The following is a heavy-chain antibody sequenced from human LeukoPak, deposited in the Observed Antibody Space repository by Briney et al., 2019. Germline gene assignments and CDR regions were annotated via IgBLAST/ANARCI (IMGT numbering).Heavy chain of an antibody. CDR2: ISSSSSYI. V-gene: IGHV3-21*01. D-gene: IGHD1-26*01. CDR3: ARATYSGSYYSAFDI. CDR1: GFTFSSYS. Sequence: PGESLRLSCAASGFTFSSYSMNWLRQAPGKGLEWVSSISSSSSYIYYADSVKGRFTISRDNAKNSLYLQMNSLRAEDTAVYYCARATYSGSYYSAFDIWGQGTMVTVSS. J-gene: IGHJ3*02.